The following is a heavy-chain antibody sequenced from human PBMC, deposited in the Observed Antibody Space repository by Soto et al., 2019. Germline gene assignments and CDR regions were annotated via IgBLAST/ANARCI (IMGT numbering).Heavy chain of an antibody. D-gene: IGHD6-19*01. Sequence: QVQLQQWGAGLLKPSETLSLTCAVYGGSFSGYYWSCILQPPGKGLEWIGEIIHTGSTNYNPSLKSRVTISVDTSKNQFSLKLSSVTAADTAVYYCARKRTSGWYFDYWGQGTLVTVSS. V-gene: IGHV4-34*12. J-gene: IGHJ4*02. CDR1: GGSFSGYY. CDR2: IIHTGST. CDR3: ARKRTSGWYFDY.